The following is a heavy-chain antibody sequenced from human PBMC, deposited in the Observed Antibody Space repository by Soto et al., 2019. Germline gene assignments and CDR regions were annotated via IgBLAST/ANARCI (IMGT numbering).Heavy chain of an antibody. Sequence: QVQLQQWGAGLLKPSETLSLTCAAYGGSLSGYYGNWIRQSPGKGLEWIGEINHSGSTNYNPSLKSRVTISIDTPKNQFSLKLSSVTAAGTAVYYCARSRNLDVWGQGTTVIVSS. V-gene: IGHV4-34*01. CDR2: INHSGST. CDR1: GGSLSGYY. J-gene: IGHJ6*02. D-gene: IGHD1-1*01. CDR3: ARSRNLDV.